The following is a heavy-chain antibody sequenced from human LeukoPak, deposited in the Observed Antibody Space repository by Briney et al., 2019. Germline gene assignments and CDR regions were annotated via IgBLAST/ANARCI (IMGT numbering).Heavy chain of an antibody. D-gene: IGHD3-10*01. CDR3: AKDGSGSSYRYYYYYMDV. CDR2: IKSKTDGGTT. CDR1: GFTFSYAW. J-gene: IGHJ6*03. V-gene: IGHV3-15*01. Sequence: GGSLRLSCAASGFTFSYAWMSWVRQAPGKGLEWVGRIKSKTDGGTTDYAAPVKGRFTISRDDSKNTLYLQMNSLKTEDTAVYYCAKDGSGSSYRYYYYYMDVWGKGTTVTVSS.